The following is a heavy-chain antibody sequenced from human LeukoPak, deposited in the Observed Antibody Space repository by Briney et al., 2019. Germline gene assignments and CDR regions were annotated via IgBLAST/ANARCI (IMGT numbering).Heavy chain of an antibody. Sequence: PGGSLRLSCAASGFTFSSYAMSWVRQAPGKGLEWVSGISWNSGSIGYADSVKGRFTISRDNAKNSLYLQMNSLRAEDTALYYCAKGGARGRRDGYNNYAGWYFDLWGRGTLVTVSS. D-gene: IGHD5-24*01. J-gene: IGHJ2*01. CDR2: ISWNSGSI. CDR1: GFTFSSYA. V-gene: IGHV3-9*01. CDR3: AKGGARGRRDGYNNYAGWYFDL.